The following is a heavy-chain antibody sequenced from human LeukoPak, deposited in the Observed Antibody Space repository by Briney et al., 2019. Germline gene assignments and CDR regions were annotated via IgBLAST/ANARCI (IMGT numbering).Heavy chain of an antibody. V-gene: IGHV4-39*07. D-gene: IGHD3-22*01. J-gene: IGHJ4*02. CDR1: GGSISSSSYY. CDR2: IYHSGST. Sequence: SETLSLTCTVSGGSISSSSYYWGWIRQPPGKGLEWIGYIYHSGSTYYNPSLKSRVTISVDRSKNQFSLKLSSVTAADTAVYYCAREGGQDYYDSSLVYWGQGTLVTVSS. CDR3: AREGGQDYYDSSLVY.